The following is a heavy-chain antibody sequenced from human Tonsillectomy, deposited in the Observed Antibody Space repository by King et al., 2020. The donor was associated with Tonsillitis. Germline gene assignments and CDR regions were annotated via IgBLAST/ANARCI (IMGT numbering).Heavy chain of an antibody. Sequence: VQLLESGGGVVQPGRSLRLSCAASGFTFSSYGMHWVRQAPGKGLEWVAVIWYYGSNKYYADSVKGRFTLSRDNSKNTRYLQMNSLRAEDTAVYYCAGDTPFYSSRWLYFGGDAFDIWGQGTMVTVSS. J-gene: IGHJ3*02. D-gene: IGHD6-13*01. CDR1: GFTFSSYG. CDR2: IWYYGSNK. CDR3: AGDTPFYSSRWLYFGGDAFDI. V-gene: IGHV3-33*01.